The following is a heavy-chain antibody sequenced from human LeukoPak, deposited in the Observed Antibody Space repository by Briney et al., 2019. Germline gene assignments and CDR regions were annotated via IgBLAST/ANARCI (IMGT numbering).Heavy chain of an antibody. CDR1: GYSFTSNY. D-gene: IGHD6-19*01. Sequence: ASVKVSCKASGYSFTSNYIHWVRQAPGQGLEWMGMIYPRDGSTSYAQKFQGRVTITRDTSASTAYMELSSLRSEDTAVYYCARDRGSGWLFDYWGQGTLVTVSS. J-gene: IGHJ4*02. CDR2: IYPRDGST. CDR3: ARDRGSGWLFDY. V-gene: IGHV1-46*01.